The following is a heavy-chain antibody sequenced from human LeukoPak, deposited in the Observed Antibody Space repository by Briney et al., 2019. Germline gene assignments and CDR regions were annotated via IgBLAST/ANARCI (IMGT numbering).Heavy chain of an antibody. CDR1: GGTFNRYA. D-gene: IGHD6-19*01. Sequence: GASVKVSCKASGGTFNRYAISWVRQAPGQGLEWMGGIIPMFSIANYAQKFQGRVTITADESTSTAYMELSSLRSEDTAVYYCARDRPYTGGWRGFDYWGQGTLVTVSS. V-gene: IGHV1-69*13. J-gene: IGHJ4*02. CDR2: IIPMFSIA. CDR3: ARDRPYTGGWRGFDY.